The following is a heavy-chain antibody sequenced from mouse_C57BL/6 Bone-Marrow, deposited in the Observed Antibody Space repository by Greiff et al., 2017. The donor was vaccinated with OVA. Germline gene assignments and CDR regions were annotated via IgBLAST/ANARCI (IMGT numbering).Heavy chain of an antibody. V-gene: IGHV5-12*01. CDR2: ISNGGGST. CDR3: ARLDYDGYYHYFDY. J-gene: IGHJ2*01. D-gene: IGHD2-3*01. CDR1: GFTFSDYY. Sequence: EVKVVESGGGLVQPGGSLKLSCAASGFTFSDYYMYWVRQTPEKRLEWVAYISNGGGSTYYPDTVKGRFTISRDNAKNTLYLQMSRLKSEDTAMYYCARLDYDGYYHYFDYWGQGTTLTVSS.